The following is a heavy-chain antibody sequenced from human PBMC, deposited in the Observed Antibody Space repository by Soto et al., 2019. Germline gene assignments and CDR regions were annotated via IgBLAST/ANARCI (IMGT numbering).Heavy chain of an antibody. J-gene: IGHJ3*02. D-gene: IGHD5-18*01. V-gene: IGHV3-30-3*01. CDR1: GFTFSSYA. CDR2: ISYDGSNK. Sequence: HPGGSLRFSCAASGFTFSSYAMHWVRQAPGKGLEWVAVISYDGSNKYYADSVKGRFTISRDNSKNTLYLQMNSLRAEDTAVYYCARDRRGYSYGRDAFDIWGQGTMVTVPS. CDR3: ARDRRGYSYGRDAFDI.